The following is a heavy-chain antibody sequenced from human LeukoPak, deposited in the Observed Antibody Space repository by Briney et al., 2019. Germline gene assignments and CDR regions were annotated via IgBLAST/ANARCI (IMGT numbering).Heavy chain of an antibody. CDR2: IGNSGSPI. CDR1: GFTFSRYS. D-gene: IGHD3-22*01. CDR3: ARDYYDSSNYYHEDY. Sequence: GGSPRLSCIASGFTFSRYSMNRIRQAPGKGLEWLSYIGNSGSPIYYADSVKGRFTISRDNAKKSVYLQMNSLRAEDTAVYYCARDYYDSSNYYHEDYWGQGTLVTVSS. J-gene: IGHJ4*02. V-gene: IGHV3-48*04.